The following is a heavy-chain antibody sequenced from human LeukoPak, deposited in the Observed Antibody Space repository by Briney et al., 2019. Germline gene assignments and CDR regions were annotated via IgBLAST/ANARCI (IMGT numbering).Heavy chain of an antibody. Sequence: PGGSLRLSCAASGFTVSTNYMSWVRQAPGKGLECVSVIYSGGSTYYADSVKGRFTISTDNSKNTLYLQMNSLRAEDTAVYYCARGWYSSGWYYFDYWAREPWSPSPQ. CDR2: IYSGGST. J-gene: IGHJ4*02. CDR1: GFTVSTNY. D-gene: IGHD6-19*01. V-gene: IGHV3-53*01. CDR3: ARGWYSSGWYYFDY.